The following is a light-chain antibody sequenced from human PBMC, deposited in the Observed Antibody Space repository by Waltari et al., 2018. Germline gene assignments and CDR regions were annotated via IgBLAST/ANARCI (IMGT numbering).Light chain of an antibody. CDR3: QQYNDYPFT. Sequence: DIQMTQSPSTLSASVGDRVTITCRASQSISNWLAGYQQKPGQAPKFLIYDASSLESGVPSRFSGSGSGTEFTLTISSLQPDDFATYFCQQYNDYPFTFGQGTKLEVK. CDR2: DAS. V-gene: IGKV1-5*01. CDR1: QSISNW. J-gene: IGKJ2*01.